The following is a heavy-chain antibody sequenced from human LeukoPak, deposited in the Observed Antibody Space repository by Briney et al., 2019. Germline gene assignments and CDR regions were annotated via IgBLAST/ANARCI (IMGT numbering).Heavy chain of an antibody. D-gene: IGHD6-19*01. CDR2: ISPRGGSI. Sequence: AGSLRLSCAASGFIFSDYHMNWIRQAPGQGLEWISNISPRGGSIYFADSVKGRFTISRDSANNSVYLQMNSLTADDTAVYYCASGRDIAVAGPGGYFDYWGQGTQVTVSS. CDR3: ASGRDIAVAGPGGYFDY. V-gene: IGHV3-11*01. J-gene: IGHJ4*02. CDR1: GFIFSDYH.